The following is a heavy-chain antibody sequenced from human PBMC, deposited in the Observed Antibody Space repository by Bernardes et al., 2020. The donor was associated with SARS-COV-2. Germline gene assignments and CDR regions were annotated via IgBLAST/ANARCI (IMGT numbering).Heavy chain of an antibody. D-gene: IGHD2-21*01. J-gene: IGHJ4*02. CDR2: SFGSDEFL. CDR3: ANDSKPDGAWNFDS. Sequence: GGSLRLTCAVSGFTFGIYAMDWIRLAPGKGPERVSGSFGSDEFLFYADSVKGRPTISRENSNHILYLQMNSLRAEDTAIYCCANDSKPDGAWNFDSWGQGTRFSVSS. V-gene: IGHV3-23*01. CDR1: GFTFGIYA.